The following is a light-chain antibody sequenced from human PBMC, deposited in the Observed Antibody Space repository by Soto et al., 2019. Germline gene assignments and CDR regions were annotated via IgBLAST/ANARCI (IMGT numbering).Light chain of an antibody. CDR1: SSDVGGYNY. CDR2: EVS. Sequence: ALTQPASVSGSPGQSITISCTGTSSDVGGYNYVSWYQQQSGKAPKLMIHEVSNRPSGVSNRFSGSKSGNTASLTISGLQAEDEADYYCSSYTSSRDYVFGIGTKVTVL. J-gene: IGLJ1*01. CDR3: SSYTSSRDYV. V-gene: IGLV2-14*01.